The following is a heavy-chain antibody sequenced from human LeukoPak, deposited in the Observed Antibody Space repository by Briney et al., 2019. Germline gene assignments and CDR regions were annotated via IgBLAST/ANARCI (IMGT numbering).Heavy chain of an antibody. J-gene: IGHJ4*02. Sequence: GSSVKVSCKASGGTFSSYAISWVRQPPGQGLEWVGGIIPIFGTANYAQTFQGRVTITADESTSTAYMELSSLRSEDTAVYYCARLAYCGGDCYSDFDYWGQGTLVTVSS. CDR3: ARLAYCGGDCYSDFDY. CDR2: IIPIFGTA. V-gene: IGHV1-69*01. D-gene: IGHD2-21*02. CDR1: GGTFSSYA.